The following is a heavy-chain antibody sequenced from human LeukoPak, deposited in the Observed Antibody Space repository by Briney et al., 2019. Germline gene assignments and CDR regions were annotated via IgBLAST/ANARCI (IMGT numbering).Heavy chain of an antibody. J-gene: IGHJ4*02. CDR3: ARDGEMATIYFDY. V-gene: IGHV1-69*04. D-gene: IGHD5-24*01. CDR1: GGTFSSYA. CDR2: IIPIVGIA. Sequence: EASVKVSCKASGGTFSSYALSWVRQAPGQGLEWMGTIIPIVGIANYAQKFQGRATITADKSTSTAYMELSSLRSEDTAVYYCARDGEMATIYFDYWGQGTLVTVSS.